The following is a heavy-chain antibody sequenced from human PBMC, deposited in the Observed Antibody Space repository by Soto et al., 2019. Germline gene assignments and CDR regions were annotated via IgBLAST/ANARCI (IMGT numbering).Heavy chain of an antibody. CDR2: MNPNSGNT. V-gene: IGHV1-8*01. Sequence: QVQLVQSGAEVKKPGASVKVSCKASGYTFTSYDINWVRQATGQGLEWMGWMNPNSGNTGYAQKFQGRVTMTRNTSISTAYMELSSLRSEDTAVYYCARGEFVLRYCDWLLISNWFDPWGQGTLVTVSS. CDR3: ARGEFVLRYCDWLLISNWFDP. CDR1: GYTFTSYD. J-gene: IGHJ5*02. D-gene: IGHD3-9*01.